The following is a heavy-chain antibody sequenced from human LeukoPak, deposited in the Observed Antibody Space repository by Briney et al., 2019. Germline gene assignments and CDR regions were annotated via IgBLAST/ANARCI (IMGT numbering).Heavy chain of an antibody. V-gene: IGHV4-30-4*08. CDR1: GGSISSGDYY. CDR2: IYYSGNV. CDR3: AGWSEFFDC. J-gene: IGHJ4*02. Sequence: SETLSLTCTVSGGSISSGDYYWSWIRQPPGKGLEWIGFIYYSGNVYYNSSLKSRVTISVDTSKNQFSLRQRSVTAADTAVYYCAGWSEFFDCWGQGTLVTVSS.